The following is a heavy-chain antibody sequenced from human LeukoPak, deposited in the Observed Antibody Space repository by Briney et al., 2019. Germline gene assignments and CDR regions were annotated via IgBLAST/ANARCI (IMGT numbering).Heavy chain of an antibody. D-gene: IGHD6-19*01. Sequence: KPSETLSLTCTVSGGSISSSSYYWGWIRQPPGKGLVWIRSIYYSGSSYYNPSLKSRVTRSVDTCKNQFSLKLSSVTAADTAVYYWARDRFIAVAQRVHYFDYWGQGSPVTVSS. J-gene: IGHJ4*02. CDR2: IYYSGSS. CDR1: GGSISSSSYY. CDR3: ARDRFIAVAQRVHYFDY. V-gene: IGHV4-39*07.